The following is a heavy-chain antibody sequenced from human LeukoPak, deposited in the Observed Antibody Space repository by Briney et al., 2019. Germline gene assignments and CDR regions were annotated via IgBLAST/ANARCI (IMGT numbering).Heavy chain of an antibody. CDR2: INAGNGDT. D-gene: IGHD2-2*01. CDR3: ARGYCSSTSCQYYFDY. V-gene: IGHV1-3*01. J-gene: IGHJ4*02. CDR1: GYTFTDYA. Sequence: GASVKVSCKASGYTFTDYALHWVRRAPGQSIEWMGWINAGNGDTKYSQKFQDRVTITRDTSASTAYMELSSLRSEDTAVYRCARGYCSSTSCQYYFDYWGQGTLVTVSS.